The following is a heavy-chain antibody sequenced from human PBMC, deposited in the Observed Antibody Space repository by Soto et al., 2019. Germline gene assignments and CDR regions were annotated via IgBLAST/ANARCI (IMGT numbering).Heavy chain of an antibody. J-gene: IGHJ4*02. D-gene: IGHD5-18*01. CDR2: IPYDGSNK. CDR3: ARDHGYSYGFLGY. Sequence: GGSLRLSCAASGFTFSSYAMHWVRQAPGKGLEWVAVIPYDGSNKYYADSVKGRFTISRDNSKNTLYLQMNSLRAEDTAVYYCARDHGYSYGFLGYWGQGTLVTVSS. CDR1: GFTFSSYA. V-gene: IGHV3-30-3*01.